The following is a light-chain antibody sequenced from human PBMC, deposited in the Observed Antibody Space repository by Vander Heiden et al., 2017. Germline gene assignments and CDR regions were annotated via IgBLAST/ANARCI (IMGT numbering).Light chain of an antibody. Sequence: DIQMTQSPSSLSASVGDRVTITCRASQSISSYLNWYQQKPGKAPKLLIDAASSLQSGVPSRFSGSGSGTDCTLTISRLQPEDFASYYCQQSDSTPNTFGQGTKVEIK. V-gene: IGKV1-39*01. CDR2: AAS. CDR3: QQSDSTPNT. J-gene: IGKJ1*01. CDR1: QSISSY.